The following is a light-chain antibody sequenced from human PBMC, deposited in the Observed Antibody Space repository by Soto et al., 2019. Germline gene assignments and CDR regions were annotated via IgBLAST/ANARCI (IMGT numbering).Light chain of an antibody. CDR1: QSLVYSDGNTY. J-gene: IGKJ1*01. Sequence: VLTQTPLSSPVTLGQPASISCRSSQSLVYSDGNTYLSWLQQRPGQPARLLIYQVSNRFSGVPDRFSGSGAGTDFTLKISRVEAEDVGVYSCIQLSRFPRTCGQGTKVEIK. CDR2: QVS. V-gene: IGKV2-24*01. CDR3: IQLSRFPRT.